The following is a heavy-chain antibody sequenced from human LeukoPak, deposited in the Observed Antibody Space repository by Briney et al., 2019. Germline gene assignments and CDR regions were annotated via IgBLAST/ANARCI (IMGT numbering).Heavy chain of an antibody. CDR3: ARQGYSGYVFFDY. CDR2: INPKSGGT. V-gene: IGHV1-2*02. CDR1: GYTFSAYC. J-gene: IGHJ4*02. Sequence: ASVKVSCKASGYTFSAYCMHWVRQAPGQGLEWMGWINPKSGGTNYAQQFQDRVTMTRDTSISSTYMELSRLKSDDTAVYYCARQGYSGYVFFDYWGQGTLVTVSS. D-gene: IGHD5-12*01.